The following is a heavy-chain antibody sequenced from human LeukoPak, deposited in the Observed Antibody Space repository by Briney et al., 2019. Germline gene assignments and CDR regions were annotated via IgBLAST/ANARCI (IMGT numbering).Heavy chain of an antibody. J-gene: IGHJ4*02. CDR2: MNPNSGNT. CDR1: GYTFTSYD. V-gene: IGHV1-8*03. Sequence: GASVKVSCKASGYTFTSYDINWVRQATGQGLEWMGWMNPNSGNTGYAQKFQGRVTTTRNTSISTAYMELSSLRSEDTAVYYCATHYDFWSGYGYWGQGTLVTVSS. D-gene: IGHD3-3*01. CDR3: ATHYDFWSGYGY.